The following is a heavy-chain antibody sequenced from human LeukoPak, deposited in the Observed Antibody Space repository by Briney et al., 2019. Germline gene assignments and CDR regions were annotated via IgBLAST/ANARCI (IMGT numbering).Heavy chain of an antibody. V-gene: IGHV3-11*01. D-gene: IGHD3-9*01. Sequence: GGSLRLSCAASGFTFRDYYMSWIRQAPGKGLEWVSYISSSGSIIYYADSVKGRFTISRDNAKNSLYLQMNSLRAEDTAVYYCARDIRAAVLRYFDWFNGMDVWAKGPRSPSP. CDR3: ARDIRAAVLRYFDWFNGMDV. CDR2: ISSSGSII. J-gene: IGHJ6*02. CDR1: GFTFRDYY.